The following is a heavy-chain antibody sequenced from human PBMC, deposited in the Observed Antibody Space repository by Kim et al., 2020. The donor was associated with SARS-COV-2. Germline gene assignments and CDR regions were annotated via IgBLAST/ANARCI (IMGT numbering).Heavy chain of an antibody. CDR1: GFTFSSYG. CDR3: AKDRRGWLQLKGFDY. CDR2: ISYDGSNK. V-gene: IGHV3-30*18. Sequence: GGSLRLSCAASGFTFSSYGMHWVRQAPGKGLEWVAVISYDGSNKYYADSVKGRFTISRDNSKNTLYLQMNSLRAEDTAVYYCAKDRRGWLQLKGFDYWGQGTLVTVSS. D-gene: IGHD5-12*01. J-gene: IGHJ4*02.